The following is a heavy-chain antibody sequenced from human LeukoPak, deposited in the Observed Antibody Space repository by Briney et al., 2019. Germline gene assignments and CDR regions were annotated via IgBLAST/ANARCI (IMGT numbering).Heavy chain of an antibody. CDR3: AQQLGYCGGTCYFTY. J-gene: IGHJ1*01. D-gene: IGHD2-15*01. CDR2: ISNSGGDT. Sequence: GGSLRLSCAASGFTFSSYAMSWVRQAPGKGLEWVAAISNSGGDTFYSDSGKGRFTIARDNSKNTLYLQMNSLRVDDTAVYYCAQQLGYCGGTCYFTYWGQGTLVTVSS. V-gene: IGHV3-23*01. CDR1: GFTFSSYA.